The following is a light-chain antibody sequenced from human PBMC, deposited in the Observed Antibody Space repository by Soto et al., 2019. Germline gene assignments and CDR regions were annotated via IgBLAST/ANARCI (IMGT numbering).Light chain of an antibody. CDR1: QDISNY. J-gene: IGKJ2*01. V-gene: IGKV1-33*01. CDR3: KQYDNLPCT. CDR2: DAS. Sequence: DIQMTQSPSSLSASVGDRVTITCQASQDISNYLNWYQQKPGKAPKLLIYDASNLETGVPSRFSGSGSGTDFTFTISSLQPEDIATYYCKQYDNLPCTFGQGTKLEIK.